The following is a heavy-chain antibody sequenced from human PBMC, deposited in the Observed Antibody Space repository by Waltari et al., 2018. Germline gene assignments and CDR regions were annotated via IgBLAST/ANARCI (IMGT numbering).Heavy chain of an antibody. CDR3: ARDFITMSLQPEDAFDI. D-gene: IGHD3-22*01. V-gene: IGHV3-49*04. Sequence: EVQLVAAGGALVQPRRPLSISCTTSGFSFGGHDATWVRGAPGKGLVKVVVIRSKCSGGATKYASSVKGRFAISRDDSKNIAYLQMSSLKTEDAAMYFCARDFITMSLQPEDAFDIWGQGTMVTVSS. CDR1: GFSFGGHD. J-gene: IGHJ3*02. CDR2: IRSKCSGGAT.